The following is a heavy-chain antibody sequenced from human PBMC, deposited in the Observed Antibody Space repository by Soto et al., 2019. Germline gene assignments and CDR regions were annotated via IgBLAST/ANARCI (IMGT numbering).Heavy chain of an antibody. V-gene: IGHV1-46*03. Sequence: GASGKVSSKEPGNNFTRTFMQWGRPAPGQRHGWMGIINPSGGSTSYAQKFQGRVTMTRDTSTSTVYMELSSLRSEDTAVYYCASERVAAADPYYYYYYMDVWGKGTTVTVSS. CDR3: ASERVAAADPYYYYYYMDV. D-gene: IGHD6-13*01. CDR1: GNNFTRTF. CDR2: INPSGGST. J-gene: IGHJ6*03.